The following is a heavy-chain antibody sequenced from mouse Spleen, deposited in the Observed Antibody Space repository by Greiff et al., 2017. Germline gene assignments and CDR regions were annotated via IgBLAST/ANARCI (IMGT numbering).Heavy chain of an antibody. CDR1: GFTFSSYA. J-gene: IGHJ2*01. CDR2: ISSGGSYT. V-gene: IGHV5-9-1*01. CDR3: ASPYYYGSSYYFDY. Sequence: EVKVVESGGGLVKPGGSLKLSCAASGFTFSSYAMSWVRQTPEKRLEWVATISSGGSYTYYPDSVKGRFTISRDNAKNTLYLQMSSLRSEDTAMYYCASPYYYGSSYYFDYWGQGTTLTVSS. D-gene: IGHD1-1*01.